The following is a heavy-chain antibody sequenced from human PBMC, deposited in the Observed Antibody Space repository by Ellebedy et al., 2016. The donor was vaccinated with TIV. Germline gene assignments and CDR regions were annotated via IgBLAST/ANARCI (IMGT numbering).Heavy chain of an antibody. J-gene: IGHJ4*02. V-gene: IGHV3-9*01. CDR2: ISWNSGSI. D-gene: IGHD3-22*01. CDR1: GFTFDDCA. CDR3: AKSMLTYDSSGYYGIGFDY. Sequence: SLKISXAASGFTFDDCAMHWVRQAPGKGLEWVSGISWNSGSIGYADSVKGRFTISRDNAKNSLYLQMNSLRAEDTALYYCAKSMLTYDSSGYYGIGFDYWGQGTLVTVSS.